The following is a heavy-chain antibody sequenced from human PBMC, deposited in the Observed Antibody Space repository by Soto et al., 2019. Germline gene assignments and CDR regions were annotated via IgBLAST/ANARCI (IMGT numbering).Heavy chain of an antibody. J-gene: IGHJ4*02. CDR1: GFIFGSLG. D-gene: IGHD5-12*01. CDR3: AKDLSNIGAALDY. Sequence: QVQLVESGGGVVQPGRSLRLSCEASGFIFGSLGMHWVRQAPGKGLKWVALVSYDGNNKYYADSVKGRFTISRDNSKNTLSLQMNSLRAEDTAVYYCAKDLSNIGAALDYWGQGTLVTVSS. V-gene: IGHV3-30*18. CDR2: VSYDGNNK.